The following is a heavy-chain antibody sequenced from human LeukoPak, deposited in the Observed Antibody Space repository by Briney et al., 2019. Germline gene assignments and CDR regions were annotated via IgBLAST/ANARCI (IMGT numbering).Heavy chain of an antibody. CDR2: IYYSGST. V-gene: IGHV4-39*07. Sequence: SETLSLTCTVSGGSISSSSYYWGWIRQPPGKGLEWIGSIYYSGSTYYNPSLKSRVTISVDTSKNQFSLKLRSVTAADTAVYYCARGRSGVRGVIYYYYYYMDVWGKGTTVTISS. D-gene: IGHD3-10*01. CDR3: ARGRSGVRGVIYYYYYYMDV. CDR1: GGSISSSSYY. J-gene: IGHJ6*03.